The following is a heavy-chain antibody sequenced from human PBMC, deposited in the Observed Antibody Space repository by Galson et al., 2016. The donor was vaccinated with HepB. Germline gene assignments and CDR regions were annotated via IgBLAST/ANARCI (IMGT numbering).Heavy chain of an antibody. CDR2: ISSSSSYL. CDR1: GLSFHTYS. V-gene: IGHV3-21*01. CDR3: ATVPILGAVAQYLDY. J-gene: IGHJ4*02. Sequence: SLRLSCAASGLSFHTYSMNWVRQAPGKGLEWVSSISSSSSYLYYADSVKGRFSISRDNAKKSLFLQMNSLRVEDTAVYYCATVPILGAVAQYLDYWGQGTLVTVSS. D-gene: IGHD3-3*01.